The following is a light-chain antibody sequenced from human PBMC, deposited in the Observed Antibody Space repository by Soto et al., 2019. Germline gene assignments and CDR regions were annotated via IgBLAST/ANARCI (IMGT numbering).Light chain of an antibody. V-gene: IGKV1-33*01. J-gene: IGKJ2*01. CDR1: QDISNY. CDR3: QQYDNLPSYT. Sequence: DIQMTQSPSSLSASVGDRVTITCQASQDISNYLNWYQQKPGKAPKLLIYDASNLETVVPSRFSGSGSGTDFTFTISSLQPEDIATYYCQQYDNLPSYTFGHGTKLEIK. CDR2: DAS.